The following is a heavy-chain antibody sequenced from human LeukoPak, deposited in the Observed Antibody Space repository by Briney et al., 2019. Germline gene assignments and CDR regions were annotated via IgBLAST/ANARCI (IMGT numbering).Heavy chain of an antibody. D-gene: IGHD3-16*02. V-gene: IGHV1-2*06. J-gene: IGHJ4*02. CDR2: INPNSGGT. CDR3: ASYDYVWGSYRDFDY. Sequence: GASVKVSCKASGYTFTGYYMHWVRQAPGQGLEWMGRINPNSGGTNYAQKFQGRVTMARDTSISTAYMELSRLRSDDTAAYYCASYDYVWGSYRDFDYWGQGTLVTVSS. CDR1: GYTFTGYY.